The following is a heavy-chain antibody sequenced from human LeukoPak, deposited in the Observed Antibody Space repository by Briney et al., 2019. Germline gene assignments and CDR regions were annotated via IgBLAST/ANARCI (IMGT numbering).Heavy chain of an antibody. CDR1: GFTFSNYA. CDR2: ISVSEGST. V-gene: IGHV3-23*01. Sequence: PGGSLRLSCAASGFTFSNYAMTWVRQAPGKGLEWVSAISVSEGSTSYADSVKGRFTVSRDNSKNTLYLQMNSLRAEDTAVYYCAKDLNSAWYLVDFWGQGTLVTVSS. J-gene: IGHJ4*02. D-gene: IGHD6-19*01. CDR3: AKDLNSAWYLVDF.